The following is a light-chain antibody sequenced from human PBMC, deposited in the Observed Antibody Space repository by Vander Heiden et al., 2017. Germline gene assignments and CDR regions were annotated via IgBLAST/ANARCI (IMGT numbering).Light chain of an antibody. CDR2: GLN. V-gene: IGLV3-19*01. CDR1: SRRSDS. CDR3: NSPDCSDNPWV. Sequence: SHALTQDPAVSVALGQTDRITCYGDSRRSDSGCWDHQEPGQDPILVIYGLNNRPSGIPDRFSGAISGNTASFTTTGAQAEEEADYFCNSPDCSDNPWVFGTGTKLTVL. J-gene: IGLJ3*02.